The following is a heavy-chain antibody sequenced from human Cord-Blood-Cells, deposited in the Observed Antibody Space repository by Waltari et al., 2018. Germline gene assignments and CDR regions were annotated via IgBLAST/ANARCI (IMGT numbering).Heavy chain of an antibody. CDR3: ARGAGRITGTTFAFDI. J-gene: IGHJ3*02. D-gene: IGHD1-7*01. CDR1: GGSISRSNW. Sequence: QVQLQESGPGLVKPSGTLSLTGAASGGSISRSNWTRWARQPPGKGLEWIGEIYHSGSTNYNPSLKSRVTISVDKSKNQFSLKLSSVTAADTAVYYCARGAGRITGTTFAFDIWGQGTMVTVSS. V-gene: IGHV4-4*02. CDR2: IYHSGST.